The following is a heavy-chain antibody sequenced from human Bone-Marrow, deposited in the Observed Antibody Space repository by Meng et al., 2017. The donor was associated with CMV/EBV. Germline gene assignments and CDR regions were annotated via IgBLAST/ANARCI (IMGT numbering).Heavy chain of an antibody. J-gene: IGHJ4*02. CDR3: ARISLVAGVSRY. CDR2: ITVYNGDT. V-gene: IGHV1-18*01. CDR1: GYTFNTYG. D-gene: IGHD3-10*01. Sequence: ASVKVSCKASGYTFNTYGINWVRQAPGQGLEWMGWITVYNGDTNFAQNFQDRVTLTTDTSTSTAYMELRGLTSEDTAVYYCARISLVAGVSRYWGQGTLVTVSS.